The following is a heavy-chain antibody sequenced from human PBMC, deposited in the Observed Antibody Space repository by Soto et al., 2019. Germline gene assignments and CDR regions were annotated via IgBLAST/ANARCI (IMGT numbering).Heavy chain of an antibody. CDR3: ARDGGVWGSYLAFDI. V-gene: IGHV4-30-4*01. J-gene: IGHJ3*02. Sequence: QVQLQESGPGLVKPSQTLSLTCTVSGGSISSGDYYWSWIRQPPGKGLEWIGYIYYSGSTYYNPSLKNRVTISVDTSKNQFSLKLSSVTAADTAVYYCARDGGVWGSYLAFDIWGQGTMVTVSS. CDR2: IYYSGST. D-gene: IGHD3-16*02. CDR1: GGSISSGDYY.